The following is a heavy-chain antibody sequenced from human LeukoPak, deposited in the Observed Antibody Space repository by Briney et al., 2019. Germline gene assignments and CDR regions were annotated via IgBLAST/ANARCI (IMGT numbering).Heavy chain of an antibody. CDR1: GFTFSSHS. Sequence: GGSLRLSCAASGFTFSSHSMNWVRQAPGKGLEWVSYISSSSSTIYYADSVKGRFTISRDNAKNSLYLQMNSLRVEDTAVYYCARRLTQYDCFDPWGQGILVTVSS. CDR3: ARRLTQYDCFDP. CDR2: ISSSSSTI. V-gene: IGHV3-48*01. D-gene: IGHD2-2*01. J-gene: IGHJ5*02.